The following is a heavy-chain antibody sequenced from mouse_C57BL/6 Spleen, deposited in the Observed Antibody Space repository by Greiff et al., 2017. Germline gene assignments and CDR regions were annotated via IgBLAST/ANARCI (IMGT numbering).Heavy chain of an antibody. Sequence: VQLQQSGTVLARPGASVKMSCKTSGYTFTSYWMHWVKQRPGQGLEWIGAIYPGNGDTSYNQKFKGKAKLTAVTSASTAYMELSSLTNEDSAVYYCTSLGNFFYYDSSPFYYFDYWGQGTTLTVSS. J-gene: IGHJ2*01. CDR1: GYTFTSYW. D-gene: IGHD1-1*01. V-gene: IGHV1-5*01. CDR2: IYPGNGDT. CDR3: TSLGNFFYYDSSPFYYFDY.